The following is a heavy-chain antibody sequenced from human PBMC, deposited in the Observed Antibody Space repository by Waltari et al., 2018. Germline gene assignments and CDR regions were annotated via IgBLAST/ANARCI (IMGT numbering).Heavy chain of an antibody. CDR2: IYYSWTT. J-gene: IGHJ4*02. CDR1: GGSISSNNYY. CDR3: ARQGDSYGFFDS. D-gene: IGHD5-18*01. V-gene: IGHV4-39*01. Sequence: QLQLQESGSGLVKPSETLSLTCTVSGGSISSNNYYWGCVRQSPGKGLEWIGSIYYSWTTYYNPSLQSRATISVDTSKNQFSLKLTAVIAADTAMYYCARQGDSYGFFDSWGLGTLVTISS.